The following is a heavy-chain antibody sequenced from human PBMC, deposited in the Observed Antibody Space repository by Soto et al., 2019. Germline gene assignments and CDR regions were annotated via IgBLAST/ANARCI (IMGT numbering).Heavy chain of an antibody. J-gene: IGHJ4*02. Sequence: PGGSLRLSCAASGLTFGIYSVNWVRQTTGKGLEWVSYISSSSSTIYDADSVKGRFTISRDNAKNSLYLQMNSLRHDDTAVYYCARVLGILGATGHFDYWGQGSLVTVSS. V-gene: IGHV3-48*02. D-gene: IGHD1-26*01. CDR3: ARVLGILGATGHFDY. CDR2: ISSSSSTI. CDR1: GLTFGIYS.